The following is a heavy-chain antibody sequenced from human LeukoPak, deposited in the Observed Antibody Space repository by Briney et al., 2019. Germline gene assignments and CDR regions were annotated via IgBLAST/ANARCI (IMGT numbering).Heavy chain of an antibody. J-gene: IGHJ6*02. CDR1: GGSINSYY. Sequence: SETLSLTCTVSGGSINSYYWSWIRQPPGKGLEWIGYVYYSGSTNYNPSLKSRVTISVDTSKNQFSLKVNSVTAADTAVYFCARHVPRGAYHYGMDVWGQGTTVTVSS. CDR3: ARHVPRGAYHYGMDV. V-gene: IGHV4-59*08. CDR2: VYYSGST.